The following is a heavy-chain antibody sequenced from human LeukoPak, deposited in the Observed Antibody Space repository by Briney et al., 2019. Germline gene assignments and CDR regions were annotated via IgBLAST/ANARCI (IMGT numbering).Heavy chain of an antibody. CDR3: AKDQGSYYTY. D-gene: IGHD1-26*01. J-gene: IGHJ4*02. CDR1: GFTFSSYA. V-gene: IGHV3-23*01. Sequence: GGSLRLSCAASGFTFSSYAMSWVRQAPRKGLEWVSAISGSGGSTYYADSVKGRFTISRDNSKNMLYLQMNSLRAEDTAVYYCAKDQGSYYTYWGQGTLVTVSS. CDR2: ISGSGGST.